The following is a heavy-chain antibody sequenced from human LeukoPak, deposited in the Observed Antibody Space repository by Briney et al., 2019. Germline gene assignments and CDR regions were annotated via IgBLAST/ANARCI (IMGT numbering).Heavy chain of an antibody. J-gene: IGHJ4*02. Sequence: SETLSLTRTVSGGSINKYWWSWIRQAPGEGLEGIGEIYDSVSTSDNPSPKIRVTISVDTSTQQFSLKLSSVTAAAPAVYSCARGVIAAGGNDFDYWGQGTLVTVYS. D-gene: IGHD6-13*01. V-gene: IGHV4-59*01. CDR3: ARGVIAAGGNDFDY. CDR1: GGSINKYW. CDR2: IYDSVST.